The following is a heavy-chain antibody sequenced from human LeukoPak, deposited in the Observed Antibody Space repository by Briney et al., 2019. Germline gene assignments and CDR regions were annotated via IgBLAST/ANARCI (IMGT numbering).Heavy chain of an antibody. J-gene: IGHJ4*02. CDR1: GYSFTSYW. V-gene: IGHV5-51*01. D-gene: IGHD3-16*02. CDR3: ARSRGSYRYDPTVIY. CDR2: IYPGDSDT. Sequence: GESLKISCKGSGYSFTSYWIGWVRQMPGKGLEWMGIIYPGDSDTRYSPSFQGQVTISADKSISTAYLQWSSLKASDTAMYYCARSRGSYRYDPTVIYWGQGTLVTVSS.